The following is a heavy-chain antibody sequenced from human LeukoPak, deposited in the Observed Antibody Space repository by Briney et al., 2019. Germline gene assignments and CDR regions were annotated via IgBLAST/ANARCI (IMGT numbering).Heavy chain of an antibody. CDR1: GGSISSSSYY. CDR2: IYYSGST. Sequence: PSETLSLTCTVSGGSISSSSYYWGWIRQPPGKGLEWIGSIYYSGSTYYNPSLKSRVAISMDTSNNRFSLRLDSVTAADTAVYLCATTARHCSEYWGQGTLVTVSS. J-gene: IGHJ4*02. D-gene: IGHD6-6*01. CDR3: ATTARHCSEY. V-gene: IGHV4-39*07.